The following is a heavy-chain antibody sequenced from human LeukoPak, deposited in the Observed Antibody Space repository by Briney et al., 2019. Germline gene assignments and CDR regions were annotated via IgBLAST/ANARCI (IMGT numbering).Heavy chain of an antibody. V-gene: IGHV1-8*03. J-gene: IGHJ4*02. D-gene: IGHD3-3*01. CDR1: GYTFTSYD. CDR2: MNPNSGNT. CDR3: ARVTGPSSREWPYFDS. Sequence: ASVKVSCKASGYTFTSYDINWVRQATGQELEWMGWMNPNSGNTGYAQKFQGRVTITRNTSISTAYMELSSLRSEDTAVYYCARVTGPSSREWPYFDSWGLGTLVTVSS.